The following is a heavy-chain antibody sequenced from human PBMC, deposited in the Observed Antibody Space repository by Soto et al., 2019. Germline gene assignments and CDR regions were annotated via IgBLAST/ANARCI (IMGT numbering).Heavy chain of an antibody. J-gene: IGHJ6*02. CDR1: GFTFNTYG. CDR2: IWYDGSIK. Sequence: GGSLRLSCVASGFTFNTYGMHWVRQVPGKGLQWVAIIWYDGSIKYYADSVRGRFTVSRDNSKNTLYLHTNSLTDEDTGVYHCARIDCTGNNCNPYYHYGMDVWGQGTAVTVSS. D-gene: IGHD1-20*01. V-gene: IGHV3-33*01. CDR3: ARIDCTGNNCNPYYHYGMDV.